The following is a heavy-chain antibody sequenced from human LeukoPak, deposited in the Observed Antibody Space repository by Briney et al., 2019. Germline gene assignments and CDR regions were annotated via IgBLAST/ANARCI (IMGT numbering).Heavy chain of an antibody. CDR1: GFAVSSDY. D-gene: IGHD3-22*01. CDR2: IYSGGST. V-gene: IGHV3-53*01. Sequence: GGSLRLSCAASGFAVSSDYMSWVRQAPGKGLEWVSVIYSGGSTNYADSVKGRFTISRDNSKNTLYLQMNSLRAEDTAVYYCARGPSLYFNDSSGYYYSWGQGTLVTVSS. CDR3: ARGPSLYFNDSSGYYYS. J-gene: IGHJ4*02.